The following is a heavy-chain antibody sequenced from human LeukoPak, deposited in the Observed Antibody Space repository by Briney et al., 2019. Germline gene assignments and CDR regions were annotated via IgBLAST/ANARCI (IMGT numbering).Heavy chain of an antibody. D-gene: IGHD6-19*01. CDR3: AREFSSGWRPYDY. V-gene: IGHV1-3*03. CDR1: GYTFTSYA. Sequence: ASVKVSCKASGYTFTSYAMHWVRQAPGQRLEWMGWINAGNGNTKYSQEFQGRVTITRDTSANTAYMELSNLRSEDMAVYYCAREFSSGWRPYDYWGQGTLVTVSS. CDR2: INAGNGNT. J-gene: IGHJ4*02.